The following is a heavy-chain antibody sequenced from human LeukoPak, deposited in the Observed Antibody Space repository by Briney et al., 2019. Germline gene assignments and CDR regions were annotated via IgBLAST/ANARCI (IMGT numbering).Heavy chain of an antibody. CDR2: MNPNSGNT. J-gene: IGHJ6*04. CDR3: ARGWGEPSEMDV. Sequence: GASVKVSCKASGYTFTSYDINWVRQATGQGLEWMGWMNPNSGNTGYAQKFQGRVTITRNASISTAYMELSSLRSEDTAVYYCARGWGEPSEMDVWGKGTTVTVSS. V-gene: IGHV1-8*01. CDR1: GYTFTSYD. D-gene: IGHD7-27*01.